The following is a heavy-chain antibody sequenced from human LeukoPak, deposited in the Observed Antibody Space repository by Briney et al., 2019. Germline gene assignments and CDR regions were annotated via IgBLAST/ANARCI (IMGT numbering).Heavy chain of an antibody. J-gene: IGHJ6*03. Sequence: GGSLRLSCAASGVTVSSNYMSWVRQAPGKGLEWVSVIYSGGPTYYADSVKGRLTISRDNSKNTLFLQMNSLRTEDTAVYYCARAVDNSTYPLYYMHVWGKGTTVTVSS. D-gene: IGHD3-22*01. CDR3: ARAVDNSTYPLYYMHV. V-gene: IGHV3-66*02. CDR1: GVTVSSNY. CDR2: IYSGGPT.